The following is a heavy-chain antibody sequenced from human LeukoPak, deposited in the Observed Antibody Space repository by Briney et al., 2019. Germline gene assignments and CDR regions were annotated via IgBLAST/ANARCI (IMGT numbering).Heavy chain of an antibody. V-gene: IGHV3-48*03. CDR2: ISSSGSTI. D-gene: IGHD3-22*01. Sequence: GGSLRLSCAASGFTFSSYEMNWVRQAPGKELEWVSYISSSGSTIYYAESVKGRFTIPRNNAKNSLYLQMNSLRAEDTAVYYCERDDSRYGMDVWGKGTTVTVSS. CDR1: GFTFSSYE. CDR3: ERDDSRYGMDV. J-gene: IGHJ6*04.